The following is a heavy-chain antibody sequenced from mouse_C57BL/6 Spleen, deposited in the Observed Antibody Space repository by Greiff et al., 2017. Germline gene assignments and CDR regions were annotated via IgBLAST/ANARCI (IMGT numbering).Heavy chain of an antibody. Sequence: VQLQQSGPELVKPGASVKMSCKASGYTFTDYNMHWVKQSHGKSLEWIGYINPNNGGTSYNQKFKGKATLTVNKSSSTAYMELRSLTSEDSAVYYCASGWLLWYFDVWGTGTTVTVSS. CDR2: INPNNGGT. CDR3: ASGWLLWYFDV. J-gene: IGHJ1*03. CDR1: GYTFTDYN. V-gene: IGHV1-22*01. D-gene: IGHD2-3*01.